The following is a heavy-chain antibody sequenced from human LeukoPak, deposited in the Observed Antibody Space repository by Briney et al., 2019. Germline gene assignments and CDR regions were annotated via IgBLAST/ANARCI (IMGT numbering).Heavy chain of an antibody. V-gene: IGHV1-69*13. J-gene: IGHJ6*02. CDR1: GGTFSSYA. CDR2: IIPIFGTA. D-gene: IGHD3-3*01. CDR3: ARSPLVRSGYPGCMEV. Sequence: ASVKVSCKASGGTFSSYAISWVRQAPGQGLEWMGGIIPIFGTANYAQKFQGRVTITADESTSTAYMELSSLRSEDTAVYYCARSPLVRSGYPGCMEVWGQGTTVTVSS.